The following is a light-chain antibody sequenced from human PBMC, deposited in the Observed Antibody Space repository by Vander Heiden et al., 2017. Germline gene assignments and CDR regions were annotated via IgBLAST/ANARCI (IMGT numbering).Light chain of an antibody. J-gene: IGLJ2*01. CDR1: SSNIGSDY. Sequence: QSVLTPPPSASGTPGQRVTISCSGSSSNIGSDYVYWYQHLPGTAPKLLIYRNNQRPSGVPDRFSGSKSGTSASLAISGLRSEDEANYYCAAWDDSLGGVVFGGGTKLTVL. V-gene: IGLV1-47*01. CDR3: AAWDDSLGGVV. CDR2: RNN.